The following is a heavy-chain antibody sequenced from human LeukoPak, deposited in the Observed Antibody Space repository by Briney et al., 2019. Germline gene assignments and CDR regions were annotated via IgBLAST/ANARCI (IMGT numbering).Heavy chain of an antibody. J-gene: IGHJ3*02. Sequence: PSETLSLTCAVYGGSFSGYYWSWLRQPPGKGLEWIGEINHSGSTNYNPSLKSRVTISVDTSKNQFSLKLSSVTAADTAVYYCARGLRFTMIVVVITTQNAFDIWGQGTMVTVSS. V-gene: IGHV4-34*01. CDR1: GGSFSGYY. D-gene: IGHD3-22*01. CDR3: ARGLRFTMIVVVITTQNAFDI. CDR2: INHSGST.